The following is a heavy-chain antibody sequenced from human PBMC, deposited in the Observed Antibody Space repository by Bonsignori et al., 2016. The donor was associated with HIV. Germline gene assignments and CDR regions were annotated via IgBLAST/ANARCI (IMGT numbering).Heavy chain of an antibody. CDR3: TRERLACSITSCYKDPYYYMDV. CDR1: GFTFGDYA. D-gene: IGHD2-2*02. V-gene: IGHV3-49*04. J-gene: IGHJ6*03. Sequence: GGSLRLSCTASGFTFGDYAMSWVRQAPGKGLEWVGFIRSKAYGGTTEYAASVKGRFTISRDDSKSIAYLQMNSLKTEDTAVYYCTRERLACSITSCYKDPYYYMDVWGKGTTVTVSS. CDR2: IRSKAYGGTT.